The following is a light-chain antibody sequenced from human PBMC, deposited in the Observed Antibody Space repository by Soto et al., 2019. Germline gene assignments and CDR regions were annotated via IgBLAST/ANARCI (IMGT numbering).Light chain of an antibody. CDR3: QQYNNWWT. CDR1: QSVSSN. CDR2: GAS. Sequence: EIVMTQSPATLSVSPGERATLSCRASQSVSSNLAWYQQKPGQAPRLLIYGASTSATGIPARFSGSGSGTEFTLTISSLQSEDFAVYYCQQYNNWWTFGQGTKVEI. J-gene: IGKJ1*01. V-gene: IGKV3-15*01.